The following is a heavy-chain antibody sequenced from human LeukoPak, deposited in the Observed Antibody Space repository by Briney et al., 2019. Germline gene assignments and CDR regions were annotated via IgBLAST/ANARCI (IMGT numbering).Heavy chain of an antibody. D-gene: IGHD2-2*01. CDR2: IYYSGST. V-gene: IGHV4-30-4*08. Sequence: SETLSLTCTVSGDSISSGDYYWSWIRQPPGKGLEWIGYIYYSGSTYYNPSLKSRVTISVDTSKNQFSLKLSSVTAADTAVYDCAREVRNIVVVPAAIPKVWFDPWGQGTLVTVSS. CDR1: GDSISSGDYY. CDR3: AREVRNIVVVPAAIPKVWFDP. J-gene: IGHJ5*02.